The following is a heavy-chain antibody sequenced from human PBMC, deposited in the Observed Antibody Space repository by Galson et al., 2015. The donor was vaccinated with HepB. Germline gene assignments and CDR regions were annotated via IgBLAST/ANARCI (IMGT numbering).Heavy chain of an antibody. CDR3: ARVGYYGNDAFDI. J-gene: IGHJ3*02. CDR2: ISSSGSTI. CDR1: GFTFSSYE. Sequence: SLRLSCAASGFTFSSYEMSWVRQAPGKGLEWVSYISSSGSTIYYADSVKGRFTISRDNAKNSLYLQMNSLRAEDTAVYYCARVGYYGNDAFDIWGQGTMVTVSS. D-gene: IGHD3-22*01. V-gene: IGHV3-48*03.